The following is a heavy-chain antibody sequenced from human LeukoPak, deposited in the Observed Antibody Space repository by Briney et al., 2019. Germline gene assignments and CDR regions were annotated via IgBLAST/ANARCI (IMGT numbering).Heavy chain of an antibody. CDR1: CGSISSGGYY. CDR2: IYHSGST. J-gene: IGHJ4*02. V-gene: IGHV4-30-2*01. CDR3: ARGSILGVVTYY. Sequence: SETLSLTCTVSCGSISSGGYYWSWIRQPPGKGLEWIGYIYHSGSTYYNPSLKSRVTISVDRSKNQFSLKLSSVTAADTAVYYCARGSILGVVTYYWGQGTLVTVSS. D-gene: IGHD3-3*02.